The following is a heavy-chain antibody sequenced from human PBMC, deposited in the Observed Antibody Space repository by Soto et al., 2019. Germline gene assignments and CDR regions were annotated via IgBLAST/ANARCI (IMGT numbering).Heavy chain of an antibody. J-gene: IGHJ6*02. D-gene: IGHD2-15*01. CDR3: EREYTPWPLDSGLEG. CDR2: ISSRSNI. Sequence: PWGSLRLSCVGSGFTFSNFSIYWFRQAPGKGLEWVSSISSRSNIYYADSVKGRFTISRDNAKNSVSLQMNSLRAEDTPVYYCEREYTPWPLDSGLEGRGQGPTGSVSS. CDR1: GFTFSNFS. V-gene: IGHV3-21*01.